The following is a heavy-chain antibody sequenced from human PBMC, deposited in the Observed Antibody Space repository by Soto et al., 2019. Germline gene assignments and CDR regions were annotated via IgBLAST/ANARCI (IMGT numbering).Heavy chain of an antibody. CDR2: ISAYNGNT. CDR3: ARDGYSSSWSPEYYYYGMDV. CDR1: GYTFTSYG. V-gene: IGHV1-18*01. D-gene: IGHD6-13*01. J-gene: IGHJ6*02. Sequence: GASVKVSCKASGYTFTSYGISWVRQAPGQGLEWMGWISAYNGNTNYAQKLQGRVTITADESTSTAYMELSSLRSEDTAVYYCARDGYSSSWSPEYYYYGMDVWGQGTTVTVSS.